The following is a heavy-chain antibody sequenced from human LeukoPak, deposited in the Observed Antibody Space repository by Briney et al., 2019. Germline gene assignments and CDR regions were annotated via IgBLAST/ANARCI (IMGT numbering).Heavy chain of an antibody. CDR1: GFNFSSYG. J-gene: IGHJ5*02. CDR3: ARDRSVDPDYNWFDP. D-gene: IGHD6-19*01. V-gene: IGHV3-33*01. CDR2: IWYDGSNK. Sequence: LGGALKLSCGASGFNFSSYGLHWVRQAPGKGLEGGAVIWYDGSNKYYADAVKGRFTISRDNSKNTLYLQMNSLRAEDTAVYYCARDRSVDPDYNWFDPWGQGTLVTVSS.